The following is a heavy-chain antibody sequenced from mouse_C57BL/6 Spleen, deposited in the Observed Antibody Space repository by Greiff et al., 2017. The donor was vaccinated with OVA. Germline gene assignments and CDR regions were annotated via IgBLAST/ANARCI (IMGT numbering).Heavy chain of an antibody. D-gene: IGHD1-1*01. Sequence: EVQRVESGGDLVKPGGSLKLSCAASGFTFSSYGMSWVRQTPDKRLEWVATISSGGSYTYYPDSVKGRFTISRDHAKNTLYLQMSSLKSEDTAMYYCARQSNRITTVVAYYFDYWGQGTTLTVSS. CDR3: ARQSNRITTVVAYYFDY. J-gene: IGHJ2*01. CDR2: ISSGGSYT. V-gene: IGHV5-6*01. CDR1: GFTFSSYG.